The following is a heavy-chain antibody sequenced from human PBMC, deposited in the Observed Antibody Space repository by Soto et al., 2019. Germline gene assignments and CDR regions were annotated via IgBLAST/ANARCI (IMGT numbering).Heavy chain of an antibody. Sequence: GASVKVSCKASGGTFSSYAISWVRQAPGQGLEWMGGIIPIFGTANYAQKFQGRVTITADESTSTAYMELSSLRSEDTAVYYCARDPTLVWTGPNYYGMDVWGQGTTVTVSS. CDR3: ARDPTLVWTGPNYYGMDV. CDR1: GGTFSSYA. J-gene: IGHJ6*02. V-gene: IGHV1-69*13. CDR2: IIPIFGTA. D-gene: IGHD3-9*01.